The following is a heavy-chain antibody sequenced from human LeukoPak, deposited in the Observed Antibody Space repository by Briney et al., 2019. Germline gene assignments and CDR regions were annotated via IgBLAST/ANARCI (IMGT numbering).Heavy chain of an antibody. CDR1: GGSISSGGYS. D-gene: IGHD3-10*01. CDR3: ASNSFNYYGSGSYSVDY. CDR2: IYYSGST. J-gene: IGHJ4*02. V-gene: IGHV4-30-4*07. Sequence: PSETLSLTCAVSGGSISSGGYSWSWIRQPPGKGLEWIGYIYYSGSTYYNPSLKSRVTISVDTSKNQFSLKLSSVTAADTAVYYCASNSFNYYGSGSYSVDYWGQGTLVTVSS.